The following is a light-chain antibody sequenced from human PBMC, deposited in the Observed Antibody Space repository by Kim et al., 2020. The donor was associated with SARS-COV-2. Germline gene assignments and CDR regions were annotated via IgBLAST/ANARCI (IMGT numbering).Light chain of an antibody. V-gene: IGKV1-27*01. CDR2: GAS. J-gene: IGKJ1*01. Sequence: ASVGDRVPLTCRASQDIGNSLAWYQQKPGTVPKVLIYGASTLQSGVPSRFSGSGSGTQFTLTIGSLQTEDVATYYCQKYNSAPWTFGPGTKVDIK. CDR1: QDIGNS. CDR3: QKYNSAPWT.